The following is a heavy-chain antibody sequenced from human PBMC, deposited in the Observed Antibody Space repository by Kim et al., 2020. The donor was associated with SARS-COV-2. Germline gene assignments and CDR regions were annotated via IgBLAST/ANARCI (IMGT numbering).Heavy chain of an antibody. CDR3: TRGCLTTSCPSDY. D-gene: IGHD2-2*01. Sequence: GGSLRLSCAGSGFTFRTYWMHWVRQAPGKGLVWVSNINSDGSWTNYADSVKGRFTISRDNAKNTLYLQMNSLRDEDTAIYHCTRGCLTTSCPSDYWGQGT. V-gene: IGHV3-74*01. CDR2: INSDGSWT. J-gene: IGHJ4*02. CDR1: GFTFRTYW.